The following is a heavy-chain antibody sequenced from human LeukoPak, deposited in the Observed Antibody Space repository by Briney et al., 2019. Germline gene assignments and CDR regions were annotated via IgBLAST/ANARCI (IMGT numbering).Heavy chain of an antibody. CDR3: AKDNGRYEFDY. J-gene: IGHJ4*02. D-gene: IGHD1-26*01. CDR1: GFSFSVYA. CDR2: ISGSGSST. V-gene: IGHV3-23*01. Sequence: PGGSLRLSCTASGFSFSVYAMSWVRQAPGKGLEWVSGISGSGSSTYYADSMKGRFTISRDNSKNTLYLQANSLRSEDTAVYYCAKDNGRYEFDYWSQGTLVTVSS.